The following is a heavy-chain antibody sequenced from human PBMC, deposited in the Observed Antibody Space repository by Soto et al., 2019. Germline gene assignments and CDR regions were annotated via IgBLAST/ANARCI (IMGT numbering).Heavy chain of an antibody. Sequence: EVQLLESGGGLVQPGGSLRLSCAGSGLTFINYAMNWVRQAPGKGLEWVSTISGGGDAPFFADSVRGRFTISRDNSKNTVTLQMNNLGVDDTAVYFCARKVPVSTRHPDYWYFDLWGRGTLVTVSS. CDR3: ARKVPVSTRHPDYWYFDL. D-gene: IGHD4-17*01. J-gene: IGHJ2*01. V-gene: IGHV3-23*01. CDR2: ISGGGDAP. CDR1: GLTFINYA.